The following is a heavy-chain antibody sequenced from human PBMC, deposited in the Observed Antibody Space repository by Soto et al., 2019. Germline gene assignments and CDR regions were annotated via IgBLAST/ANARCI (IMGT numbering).Heavy chain of an antibody. CDR2: ISSGGGT. V-gene: IGHV3-23*01. CDR3: ARFIVEVGAAGWGRPMDV. D-gene: IGHD2-15*01. CDR1: GFTFSSHV. Sequence: EVQLLESGGGLVQPGGSLRLSCAASGFTFSSHVMTWVRQGPGKGLQWGSTISSGGGTYYADSVKGRFTISRDNSRNTLYLQMNSLSAEDTAVYYCARFIVEVGAAGWGRPMDVWGQGTTVTVSS. J-gene: IGHJ6*02.